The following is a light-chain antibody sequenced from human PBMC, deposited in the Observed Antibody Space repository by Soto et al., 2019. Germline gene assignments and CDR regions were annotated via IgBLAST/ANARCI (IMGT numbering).Light chain of an antibody. CDR1: SSDVGSYNL. V-gene: IGLV2-23*02. J-gene: IGLJ2*01. CDR2: EVS. CDR3: CSYAGSSTFGV. Sequence: QSVLTQPASVSGSPGQSITISCTGTSSDVGSYNLVSWYQQHTGKAPKLMIYEVSKRPSGVSNRFSGSKSGNTASLTISGLQAEDEADYYCCSYAGSSTFGVFGGGTKVTV.